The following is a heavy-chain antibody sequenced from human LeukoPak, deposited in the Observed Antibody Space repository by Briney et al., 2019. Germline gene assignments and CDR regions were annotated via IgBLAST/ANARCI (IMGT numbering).Heavy chain of an antibody. V-gene: IGHV1-2*04. CDR3: ARASYDILTGYWRAAFDP. D-gene: IGHD3-9*01. CDR2: INPNSGGT. J-gene: IGHJ5*02. Sequence: GASVKVSCKASGYTFTSYGISWVRQAPGQGLEWMGWINPNSGGTNYAQKFQGWVTMTRDTSISTAYMELSRLRSDDTAVYYCARASYDILTGYWRAAFDPWGQGTLVTVSS. CDR1: GYTFTSYG.